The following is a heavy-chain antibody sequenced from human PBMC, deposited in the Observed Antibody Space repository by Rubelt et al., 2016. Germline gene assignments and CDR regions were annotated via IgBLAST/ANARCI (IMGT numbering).Heavy chain of an antibody. Sequence: AEVKKPGASVKVSCKASGYTFTGYYMHWVRQAPGQGLEWMGWINPNSGGTNYAQKFQGRVTMTRDTSISTAYMELSRLRSDDTAVYYCARMMLTEYSSGWYPNIDYWGQGTLVTVSS. J-gene: IGHJ4*02. CDR1: GYTFTGYY. CDR2: INPNSGGT. V-gene: IGHV1-2*02. CDR3: ARMMLTEYSSGWYPNIDY. D-gene: IGHD6-19*01.